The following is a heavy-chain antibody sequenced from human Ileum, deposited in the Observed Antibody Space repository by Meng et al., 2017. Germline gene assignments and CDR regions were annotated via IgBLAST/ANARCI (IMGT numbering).Heavy chain of an antibody. V-gene: IGHV4-34*02. CDR1: GGSFSGYY. CDR2: ISHSGST. CDR3: ARGGVAARLGT. Sequence: QVQLQRGRGGLLKPSATLSLTCAANGGSFSGYYWSWIRQPPGKGLEWIGEISHSGSTHYNPSLKSRLTISVDTSNNQFSLKLNSVTAADTAVYYCARGGVAARLGTWGQGALVTVSS. D-gene: IGHD6-6*01. J-gene: IGHJ4*02.